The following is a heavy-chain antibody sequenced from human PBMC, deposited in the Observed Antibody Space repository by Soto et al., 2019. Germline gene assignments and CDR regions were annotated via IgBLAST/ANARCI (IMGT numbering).Heavy chain of an antibody. V-gene: IGHV3-48*02. CDR1: GFTFSSYS. CDR2: ISSSSSTI. J-gene: IGHJ4*02. D-gene: IGHD3-9*01. CDR3: ARVTESNDILIDY. Sequence: EVQLVESGGGLVQPGGSLRLSCAASGFTFSSYSMTWVRQAPGKGLEWVSYISSSSSTIYYADSVKGRFTISRDNAKNSLDLQMNSLRDEDTAVYYCARVTESNDILIDYWGQGTLVTVSS.